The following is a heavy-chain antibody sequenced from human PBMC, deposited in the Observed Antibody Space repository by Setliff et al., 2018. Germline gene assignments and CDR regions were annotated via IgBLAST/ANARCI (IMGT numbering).Heavy chain of an antibody. V-gene: IGHV1-18*01. CDR2: VTVYNGNT. CDR1: GYTFSSYG. Sequence: ASVKVSCKASGYTFSSYGVTWVRQAPGQGLEWMGWVTVYNGNTKYAQNLQGRLTLTTDISTSTAYMELGSLTTDDTAVYFCALSSLSICTGGNCPNVFDVWGQGTLVTVSS. J-gene: IGHJ3*01. CDR3: ALSSLSICTGGNCPNVFDV. D-gene: IGHD2-15*01.